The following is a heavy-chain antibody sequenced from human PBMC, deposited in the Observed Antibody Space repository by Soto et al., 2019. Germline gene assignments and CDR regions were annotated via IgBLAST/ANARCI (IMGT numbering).Heavy chain of an antibody. CDR1: GGSITDYY. CDR2: GYHSVSI. D-gene: IGHD1-20*01. V-gene: IGHV4-59*01. J-gene: IGHJ6*02. CDR3: ARTRDNNINYYYALDV. Sequence: PSETLSLTCTVSGGSITDYYWSWIRQPPGKALEWIGYGYHSVSIHYNPSLKTRVTISVDTSNDQFSLKLSSVTAADAAVYYCARTRDNNINYYYALDVWGPGTTVTVSS.